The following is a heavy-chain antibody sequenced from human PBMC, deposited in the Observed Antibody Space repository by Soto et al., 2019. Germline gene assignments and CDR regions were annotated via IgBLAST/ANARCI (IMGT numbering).Heavy chain of an antibody. J-gene: IGHJ5*02. CDR3: ARESFGFEVVTPINWFDP. CDR1: GFTFSSYS. CDR2: ISSSSDYI. V-gene: IGHV3-21*01. D-gene: IGHD2-21*02. Sequence: EVQLVESGGGLVKPGGSLRLACAASGFTFSSYSMNWVRQAPGKGLEWVSSISSSSDYIHYADSVKGRFTISRDNAKNSLYLQMNSLRAEDTAVYYCARESFGFEVVTPINWFDPWGQGTLVTVSS.